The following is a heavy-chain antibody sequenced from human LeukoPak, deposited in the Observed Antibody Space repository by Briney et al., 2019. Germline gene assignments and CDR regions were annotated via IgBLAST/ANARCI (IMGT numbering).Heavy chain of an antibody. V-gene: IGHV3-7*01. CDR2: IKQDGSEK. D-gene: IGHD3-3*01. J-gene: IGHJ4*02. Sequence: GGSLRLSCAASGFTFSSYWMSWVRQAPGKGLEWVANIKQDGSEKYYVDSVKGRFTISRDNAKNSLYLQMNSLRAEDTAVYYRARDGYYDFWSADYWGQGTLVTVSS. CDR3: ARDGYYDFWSADY. CDR1: GFTFSSYW.